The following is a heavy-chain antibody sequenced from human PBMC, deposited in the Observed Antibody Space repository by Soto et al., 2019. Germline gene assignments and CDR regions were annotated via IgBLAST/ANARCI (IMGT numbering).Heavy chain of an antibody. CDR2: IWYDGSNK. D-gene: IGHD5-12*01. Sequence: QVQLVESGGGVVQPGRSLRLSCAASGFTFSRHVMHWVHQAPGKGLEWVAVIWYDGSNKYYADSVKGRFTVSRDNSKNTLYLQMNNLRAEDTAVYYCARRGYSGYEDYYYGMDVWGQGTTVTVSS. V-gene: IGHV3-33*01. CDR3: ARRGYSGYEDYYYGMDV. CDR1: GFTFSRHV. J-gene: IGHJ6*02.